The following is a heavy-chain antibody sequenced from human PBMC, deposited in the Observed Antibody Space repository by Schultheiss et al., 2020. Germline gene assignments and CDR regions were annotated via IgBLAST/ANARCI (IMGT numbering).Heavy chain of an antibody. V-gene: IGHV4-61*02. CDR3: VTQRGPTTKYFQH. CDR2: IYIAGYTTGST. CDR1: GGSITSDPYY. J-gene: IGHJ1*01. D-gene: IGHD1-26*01. Sequence: SETLSLTCTVSGGSITSDPYYWTWIRQPAGKGLEWIGRIYIAGYTTGSTNYNPSLKSRVTISIDTSKNQFSLNLSSVTAADTAIYYCVTQRGPTTKYFQHWGQGTLVTVSS.